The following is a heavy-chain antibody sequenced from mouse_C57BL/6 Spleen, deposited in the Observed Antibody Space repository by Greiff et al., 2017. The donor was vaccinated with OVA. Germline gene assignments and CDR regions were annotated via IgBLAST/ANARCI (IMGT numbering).Heavy chain of an antibody. D-gene: IGHD2-4*01. CDR3: ARLYDYDGAWFAY. J-gene: IGHJ3*01. Sequence: EVKLMESGGGLVQPGGSLKLSCAASGFTFSDYYMYWVRQTPEKRLEWVAYISNGGGSTYYPDTVKGRFTISRDNAKNTLYLQMSRLKSEDTAMYYCARLYDYDGAWFAYWGQGTLVTVSA. CDR2: ISNGGGST. CDR1: GFTFSDYY. V-gene: IGHV5-12*01.